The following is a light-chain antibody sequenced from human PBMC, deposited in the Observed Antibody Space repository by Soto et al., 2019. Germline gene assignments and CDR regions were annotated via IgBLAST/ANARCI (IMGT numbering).Light chain of an antibody. CDR3: QHLNNYPPFT. J-gene: IGKJ3*01. V-gene: IGKV1-9*01. CDR1: QDIKTY. CDR2: GTF. Sequence: IPLTQSPSSLSASVGDRVSITCRASQDIKTYLAWYQQERGKAPKLLISGTFTLQSGVPSRFNGSGSGTDFTLNISRLQPEDFATYYCQHLNNYPPFTFGPGTKVDLE.